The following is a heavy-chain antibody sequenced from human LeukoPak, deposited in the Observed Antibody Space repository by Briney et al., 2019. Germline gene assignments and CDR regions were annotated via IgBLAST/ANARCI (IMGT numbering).Heavy chain of an antibody. J-gene: IGHJ4*02. CDR3: ARDRGSGYGPPDLDY. Sequence: GGSLRLSCAASGFTFSSYAMHWVRQAPGKGLEWVAVISYDGSNKYYADSVKGRFTISRDNSKNTLYLQMNSLRAEDTAVYYCARDRGSGYGPPDLDYWGRGTLVTVSS. CDR1: GFTFSSYA. CDR2: ISYDGSNK. D-gene: IGHD5-12*01. V-gene: IGHV3-30*04.